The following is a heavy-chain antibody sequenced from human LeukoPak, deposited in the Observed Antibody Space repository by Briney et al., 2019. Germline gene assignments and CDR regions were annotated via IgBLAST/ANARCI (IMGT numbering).Heavy chain of an antibody. D-gene: IGHD4-17*01. V-gene: IGHV3-33*06. CDR3: AKETTTVTTYVYY. CDR2: IWYDGSNK. CDR1: GFTFSSYG. Sequence: GGSLRLSCAASGFTFSSYGMHWVRQAPGKGLEWVAVIWYDGSNKYYADSVKGRFTISRDNSKNTLYLQINSLRAEDTAVYYCAKETTTVTTYVYYWGQGTLVTVSS. J-gene: IGHJ4*02.